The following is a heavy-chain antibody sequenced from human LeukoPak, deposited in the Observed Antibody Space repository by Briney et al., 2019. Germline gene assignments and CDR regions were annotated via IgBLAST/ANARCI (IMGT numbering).Heavy chain of an antibody. CDR1: GGSINNYY. V-gene: IGHV4-4*07. J-gene: IGHJ3*02. D-gene: IGHD4-17*01. Sequence: SETLSLTCTVSGGSINNYYWSWIRQPAGKGLEWIGRIYTRGSTNYNPSLKSRVTMSVDTSKNHFSLKLSSVTAADTAVYYCARDLVTVTKGFDIWGQGTMVSVSS. CDR3: ARDLVTVTKGFDI. CDR2: IYTRGST.